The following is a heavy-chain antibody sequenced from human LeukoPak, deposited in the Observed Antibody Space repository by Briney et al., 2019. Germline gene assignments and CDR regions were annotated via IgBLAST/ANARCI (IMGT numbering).Heavy chain of an antibody. CDR2: ISWNSGSI. J-gene: IGHJ4*02. V-gene: IGHV3-9*01. CDR3: AKDMVQYIAVAGKGAAGFDY. Sequence: GGSLRLSCAASGFTFDDYAMHWVRHAPGKGLEWVSGISWNSGSIGYADSVKGRFTISRDNAKNSLYLQMNSLRAEDTALYYCAKDMVQYIAVAGKGAAGFDYWGQGTLVTVSS. CDR1: GFTFDDYA. D-gene: IGHD6-19*01.